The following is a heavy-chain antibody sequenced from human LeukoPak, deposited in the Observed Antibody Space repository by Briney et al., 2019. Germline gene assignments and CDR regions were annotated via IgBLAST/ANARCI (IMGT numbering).Heavy chain of an antibody. D-gene: IGHD1-1*01. J-gene: IGHJ4*02. CDR1: GFTFSNYL. V-gene: IGHV3-7*01. CDR2: IKEDGSEK. Sequence: GGSLRLSCVGSGFTFSNYLMNWVRQAPGKGLEWVANIKEDGSEKYHADSLKGRFTISRDNAKNSLYLQLNSLRAEDTAIYFCANLLENYWGQGTLVTVSS. CDR3: ANLLENY.